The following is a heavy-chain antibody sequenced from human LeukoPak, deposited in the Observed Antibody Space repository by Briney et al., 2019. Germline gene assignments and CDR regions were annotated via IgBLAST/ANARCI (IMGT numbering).Heavy chain of an antibody. J-gene: IGHJ1*01. CDR2: ISGSGGST. V-gene: IGHV3-23*01. Sequence: GGPLRLSCAASGFTFRNYAMSGVGQAPGKGRECVSAISGSGGSTYYADSVKGRFTISRDNSKNTLYLQMNSLRAEDTAVYYCAKREYFQHWGQGTLVTVSS. CDR1: GFTFRNYA. CDR3: AKREYFQH.